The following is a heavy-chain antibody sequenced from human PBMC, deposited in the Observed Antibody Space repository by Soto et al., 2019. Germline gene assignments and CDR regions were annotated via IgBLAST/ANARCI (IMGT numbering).Heavy chain of an antibody. CDR1: GYTFTSYA. D-gene: IGHD6-13*01. Sequence: QVQLVQSGAEVKKPGASVKVSCKASGYTFTSYAMHWVRQAPGQRLEWMGWINAGNGNTKYSQKFQGRVTITRDTSASTAYMELSSLRSEDTAVYCCARDIMAAAPDYWGQGTLVTVSS. CDR3: ARDIMAAAPDY. J-gene: IGHJ4*02. CDR2: INAGNGNT. V-gene: IGHV1-3*01.